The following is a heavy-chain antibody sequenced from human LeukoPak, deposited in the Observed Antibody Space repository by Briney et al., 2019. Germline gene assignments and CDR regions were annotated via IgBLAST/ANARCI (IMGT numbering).Heavy chain of an antibody. CDR1: GGSISSGYY. CDR2: IYHSGST. CDR3: AREVIGRDYYYYYMDV. J-gene: IGHJ6*03. V-gene: IGHV4-38-2*02. Sequence: SQTLSLTCTVSGGSISSGYYWGWIRQPPGKGLEWIGSIYHSGSTYYNPSLKSRVTISVDTSKNQFSLKLSSVTAADTAVYYCAREVIGRDYYYYYMDVWGKGTTVTVSS. D-gene: IGHD2/OR15-2a*01.